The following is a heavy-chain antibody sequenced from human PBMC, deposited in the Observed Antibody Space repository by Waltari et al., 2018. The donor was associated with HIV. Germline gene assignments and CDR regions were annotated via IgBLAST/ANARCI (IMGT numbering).Heavy chain of an antibody. V-gene: IGHV4-39*07. CDR1: GGSISSTVYP. CDR3: VAQDYSDSVDW. D-gene: IGHD4-17*01. Sequence: QLRLPESGPRLVKPSETLSLTCSVSGGSISSTVYPWGWIRQSPGKGLEWIGSIYYPCNTYSKPSLKSRVTISIDTSKNQFSLRLTSVTAADTAIYYCVAQDYSDSVDWWGQGTLVTVFS. J-gene: IGHJ4*02. CDR2: IYYPCNT.